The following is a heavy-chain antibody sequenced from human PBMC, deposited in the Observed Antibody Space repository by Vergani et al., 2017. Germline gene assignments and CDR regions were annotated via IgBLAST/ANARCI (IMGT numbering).Heavy chain of an antibody. D-gene: IGHD3-3*01. CDR3: ARRSGGYYGGGKVHPLRTAFDV. J-gene: IGHJ3*01. Sequence: QVQLQASGPGRVKPSQTLSLTCTMSGGPISAGYYFWSWIRQPAGKGLEWLGHISASGNASHSPSLKTRVSMSVDTSKNQFSLTVTSVTAADTAIYFCARRSGGYYGGGKVHPLRTAFDVWGHGTVVTVSS. CDR2: ISASGNA. CDR1: GGPISAGYYF. V-gene: IGHV4-61*02.